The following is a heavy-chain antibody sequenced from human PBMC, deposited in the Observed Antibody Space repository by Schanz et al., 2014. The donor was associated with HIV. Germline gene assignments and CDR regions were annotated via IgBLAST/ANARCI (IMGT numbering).Heavy chain of an antibody. V-gene: IGHV3-30*03. J-gene: IGHJ4*02. Sequence: VQLLEFGGGVVQPGGSLRLSCAASGFTFSSYGMHWVRQAPGKGLEWVALISYDGNDKYYADSVKGRFTISRDNSKNTLFLQMNSLRAEDTAVYYCARAGGRWRPLLWGQGTLVTVSS. CDR2: ISYDGNDK. D-gene: IGHD3-16*01. CDR3: ARAGGRWRPLL. CDR1: GFTFSSYG.